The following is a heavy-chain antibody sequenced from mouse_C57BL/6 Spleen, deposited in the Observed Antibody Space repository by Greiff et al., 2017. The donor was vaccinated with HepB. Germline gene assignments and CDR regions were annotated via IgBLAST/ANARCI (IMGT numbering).Heavy chain of an antibody. V-gene: IGHV1-52*01. D-gene: IGHD1-1*01. CDR1: GYTFTSYW. J-gene: IGHJ2*01. Sequence: VKLQQPGAELVRPGSSVKLSCKASGYTFTSYWMHWVKQRPIQGLEWIGNIDPSDSETHYNQKFKDKATLTVDKSSSTAYMQLSSLTSEDSAVYYCARTGYYGSSWDFDYWGQGTTLTVSS. CDR2: IDPSDSET. CDR3: ARTGYYGSSWDFDY.